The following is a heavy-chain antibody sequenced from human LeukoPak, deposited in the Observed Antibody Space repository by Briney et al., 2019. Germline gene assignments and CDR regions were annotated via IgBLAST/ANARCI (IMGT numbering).Heavy chain of an antibody. CDR2: INMDGSTT. CDR3: AREYGQNTPHFDY. D-gene: IGHD2/OR15-2a*01. Sequence: PGGSLRLSCTASGFTFSNYWMHWVRQAPGKGLVWVSRINMDGSTTTYADPVKSRFTISRDNAKNTLYLQMNSLRAEDTAVFYCAREYGQNTPHFDYWGQGTLVTVSS. CDR1: GFTFSNYW. J-gene: IGHJ4*02. V-gene: IGHV3-74*01.